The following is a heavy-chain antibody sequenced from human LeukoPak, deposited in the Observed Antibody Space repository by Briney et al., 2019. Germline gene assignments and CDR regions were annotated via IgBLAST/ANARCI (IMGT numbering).Heavy chain of an antibody. Sequence: GGSLRLSCEAAGFTFSRYWMSWVRQAPGKGLEWVANIKQDGSEKYYVDSVKGRFTISRDNAKNSLYLQMNSLRAEDTAVYYCASHYYDSSGYPDWFDPWGQGTLVTVSS. CDR1: GFTFSRYW. CDR2: IKQDGSEK. D-gene: IGHD3-22*01. CDR3: ASHYYDSSGYPDWFDP. J-gene: IGHJ5*02. V-gene: IGHV3-7*01.